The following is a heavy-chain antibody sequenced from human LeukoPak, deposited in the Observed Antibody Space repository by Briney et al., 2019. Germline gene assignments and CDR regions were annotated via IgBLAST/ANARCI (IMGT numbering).Heavy chain of an antibody. CDR3: ARPVTVVAAYYYYGMDV. Sequence: SVKVSCKASGGTFSSYAISWVRQAPGQGLEWMGRIIPILGIANYAQKFQGRVTITADKSTSTAYMELSSLRSEDTAVYYCARPVTVVAAYYYYGMDVWGQGTTVTVSS. CDR2: IIPILGIA. D-gene: IGHD2-15*01. J-gene: IGHJ6*02. CDR1: GGTFSSYA. V-gene: IGHV1-69*04.